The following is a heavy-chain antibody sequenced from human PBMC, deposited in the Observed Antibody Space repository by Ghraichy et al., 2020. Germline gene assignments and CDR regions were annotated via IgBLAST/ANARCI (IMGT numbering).Heavy chain of an antibody. D-gene: IGHD6-13*01. CDR3: GRVGGSSWYSSPYYYGVDV. V-gene: IGHV3-66*01. CDR1: EFTVSSNY. CDR2: IYSGGNT. J-gene: IGHJ6*02. Sequence: GGSLRLSCAASEFTVSSNYISWVRQAPGRGLEWVSIIYSGGNTHYADSVKGRFTMSRDNSKNTVYLQMNSLRGEDTAVYYCGRVGGSSWYSSPYYYGVDVWGQWATVTVSS.